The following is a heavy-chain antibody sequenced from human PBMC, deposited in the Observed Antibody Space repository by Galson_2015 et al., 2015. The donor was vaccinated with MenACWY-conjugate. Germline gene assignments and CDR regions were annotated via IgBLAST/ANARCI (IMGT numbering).Heavy chain of an antibody. CDR3: ARERSGGYYDFDY. CDR1: GGSISSYY. J-gene: IGHJ4*02. Sequence: DTLLLTSTVSGGSISSYYCSGLQDSPERRLGWIGNISYSGNTNYNPSLRSRVTISVDTSKNQFSLNLSSVTAADTAVYYCARERSGGYYDFDYWGQGTLVTVSS. V-gene: IGHV4-59*01. D-gene: IGHD1-26*01. CDR2: ISYSGNT.